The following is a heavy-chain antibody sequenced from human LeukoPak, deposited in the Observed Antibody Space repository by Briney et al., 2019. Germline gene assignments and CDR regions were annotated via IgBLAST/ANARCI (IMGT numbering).Heavy chain of an antibody. V-gene: IGHV4-59*11. CDR2: IYYSGST. Sequence: SETLSLTCTVSGGSISSHYWSWIRQPPGKGLEWIGYIYYSGSTNYNPSLKSRVTISVDMSKNQFSLKLSSVTAADTAVYYCARITGSWGQGTLVTVSS. D-gene: IGHD1-14*01. J-gene: IGHJ4*02. CDR3: ARITGS. CDR1: GGSISSHY.